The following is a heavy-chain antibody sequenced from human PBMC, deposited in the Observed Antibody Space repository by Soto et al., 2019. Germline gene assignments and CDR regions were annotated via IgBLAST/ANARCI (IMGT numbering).Heavy chain of an antibody. D-gene: IGHD3-10*01. CDR2: IYYSGST. CDR1: GGPISSYY. J-gene: IGHJ4*02. V-gene: IGHV4-59*01. CDR3: ARGADLCCGSGGYLDLFAY. Sequence: LSPTCPVSGGPISSYYWSWIRQPPAKGLEWIGYIYYSGSTNYNPSLKSRVTISVDTSKNQFSLKLSSVTAADTAVYYCARGADLCCGSGGYLDLFAYWSRGTLV.